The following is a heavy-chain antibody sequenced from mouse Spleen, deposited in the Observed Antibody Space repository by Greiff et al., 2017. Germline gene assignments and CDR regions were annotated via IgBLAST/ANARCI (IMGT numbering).Heavy chain of an antibody. V-gene: IGHV1-76*01. CDR2: IYPGSGNT. CDR1: GYTFTDYY. Sequence: QVQLQQSGAELVRPGASVKLSCKASGYTFTDYYINWVKQRPGQGLEWIARIYPGSGNTYYNEKFKGKATLTAEKSSSTAYMQLSSLTSEDSAVYFCAREYSNYAYYYAMDYWGQGTSVTVSS. D-gene: IGHD2-5*01. J-gene: IGHJ4*01. CDR3: AREYSNYAYYYAMDY.